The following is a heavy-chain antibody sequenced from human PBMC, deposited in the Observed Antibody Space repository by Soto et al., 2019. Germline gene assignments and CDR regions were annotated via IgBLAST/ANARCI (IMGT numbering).Heavy chain of an antibody. J-gene: IGHJ6*02. D-gene: IGHD3-22*01. V-gene: IGHV3-30*18. Sequence: VRLSCEASGFTFRNNGMHWVRQVPGKGLEWVAVISYDGNNKYYADSVKGRFTISRDNSKNTVYLQMNNLRAEDTAMYYCAKGGSGNYLTYYYYYGMDVWGQGTTVTVSS. CDR1: GFTFRNNG. CDR2: ISYDGNNK. CDR3: AKGGSGNYLTYYYYYGMDV.